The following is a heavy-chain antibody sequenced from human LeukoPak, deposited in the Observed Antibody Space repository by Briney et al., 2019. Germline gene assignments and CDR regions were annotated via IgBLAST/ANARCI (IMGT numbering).Heavy chain of an antibody. D-gene: IGHD6-19*01. CDR2: IYYSGST. CDR1: GASISPFY. J-gene: IGHJ4*02. CDR3: ARGPSAVAGYFDY. V-gene: IGHV4-59*01. Sequence: SETLSLTCTVSGASISPFYWNWFRQPPGEGLEWIGYIYYSGSTNYNPSLKSRVTISLDTVKNQSSLSLRSVTAADTAVYYCARGPSAVAGYFDYWGQGILVTVSS.